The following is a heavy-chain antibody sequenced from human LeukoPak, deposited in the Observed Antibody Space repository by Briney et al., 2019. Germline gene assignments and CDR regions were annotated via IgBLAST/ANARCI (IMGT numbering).Heavy chain of an antibody. CDR1: GGSISSGGYS. CDR2: TYHSGST. J-gene: IGHJ4*02. V-gene: IGHV4-30-2*01. CDR3: ARVCHREMVRGSYYFDY. D-gene: IGHD3-10*01. Sequence: SETLSLTCAVSGGSISSGGYSWSWIRQPRGKGLEWIVYTYHSGSTYYNPSVKSRVTISVYRAKNEFSLQLSSVTAADTAVYYCARVCHREMVRGSYYFDYWGQGTLVTVSS.